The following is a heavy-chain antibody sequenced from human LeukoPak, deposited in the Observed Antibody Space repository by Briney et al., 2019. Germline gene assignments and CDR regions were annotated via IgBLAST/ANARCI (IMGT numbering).Heavy chain of an antibody. CDR3: VRDGDTVTPYYYGVDV. CDR1: GFTFTNAW. CDR2: ISYSLSSI. V-gene: IGHV3-11*04. D-gene: IGHD4-17*01. Sequence: KAGGSLRLSCAASGFTFTNAWMSWVRQAPGKGLEWVSFISYSLSSIYYADSVKGRFTISRDNAKNSLYLQMNSLRAEDTAVYYCVRDGDTVTPYYYGVDVWGQGTTVTVSS. J-gene: IGHJ6*02.